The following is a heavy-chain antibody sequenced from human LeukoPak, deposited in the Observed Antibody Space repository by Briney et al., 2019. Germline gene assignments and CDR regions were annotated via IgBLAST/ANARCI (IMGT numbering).Heavy chain of an antibody. CDR1: GGSISSYY. Sequence: SETVSLTCSVSGGSISSYYWSWIRQPPEKGLEWIGYIHYSGSTSYNPSLKSRVTISVDTSKNQFSLKLSSVTAADTAVYYCARATYGGTNYYYYYMDVWGKGTTVTISS. CDR3: ARATYGGTNYYYYYMDV. J-gene: IGHJ6*03. V-gene: IGHV4-59*01. CDR2: IHYSGST. D-gene: IGHD4-23*01.